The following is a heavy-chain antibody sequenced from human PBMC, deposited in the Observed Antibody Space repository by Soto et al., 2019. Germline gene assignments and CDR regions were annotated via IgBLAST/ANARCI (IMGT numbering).Heavy chain of an antibody. CDR2: ISSSSSYI. CDR3: ARDDVTGTTDYYYYYGMDV. Sequence: GGSLRLSCAASGFTFISYSMNWVRQAPGKGLEWVSSISSSSSYIYYADSVKGRFTISRDNAKNSLYLQMNSLRAEDTAVYYCARDDVTGTTDYYYYYGMDVWGQGTTVTVSS. V-gene: IGHV3-21*01. D-gene: IGHD1-7*01. CDR1: GFTFISYS. J-gene: IGHJ6*02.